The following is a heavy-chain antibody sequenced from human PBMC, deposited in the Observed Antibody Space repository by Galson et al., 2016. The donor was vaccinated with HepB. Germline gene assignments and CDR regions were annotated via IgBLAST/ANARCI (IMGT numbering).Heavy chain of an antibody. V-gene: IGHV4-31*03. CDR3: ARGRRPEI. Sequence: TLSLTCTVSGGSISSGGYFWSWIRQHPGKGLEWIGYIYESGSTYYNPSLKSRVTISGDTSKNQFSLKLSSVTDAETAVYYGARGRRPEIWGQGTLVTVSS. CDR1: GGSISSGGYF. D-gene: IGHD1-14*01. CDR2: IYESGST. J-gene: IGHJ4*02.